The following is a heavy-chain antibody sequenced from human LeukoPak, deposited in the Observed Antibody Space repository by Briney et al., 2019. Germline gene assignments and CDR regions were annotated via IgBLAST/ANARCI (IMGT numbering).Heavy chain of an antibody. CDR1: GFTFKNAW. CDR2: IKSKTEGGTI. J-gene: IGHJ5*02. CDR3: TTDLGSSWYRIIGP. D-gene: IGHD6-13*01. Sequence: GGSLRLSCTASGFTFKNAWMNWVRQAPGKGLEWVGCIKSKTEGGTIEYAASVSGRFTISRDDSIDTLYLQMNRLKTEDTAVYYCTTDLGSSWYRIIGPWGREPWSPSPQ. V-gene: IGHV3-15*07.